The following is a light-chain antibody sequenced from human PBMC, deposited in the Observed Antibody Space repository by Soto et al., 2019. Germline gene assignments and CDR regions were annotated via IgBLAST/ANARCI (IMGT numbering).Light chain of an antibody. J-gene: IGKJ4*01. Sequence: DIQMTQSPSSLSASVGDRVTITCRASQDISNYLNWYQQKPGKAPKLMIYDASNLETGVPSKFSGSGSGTDFTFPISSLQPEDIATYYCQQYDNLPSLTFGGGTKVEIK. CDR3: QQYDNLPSLT. V-gene: IGKV1-33*01. CDR2: DAS. CDR1: QDISNY.